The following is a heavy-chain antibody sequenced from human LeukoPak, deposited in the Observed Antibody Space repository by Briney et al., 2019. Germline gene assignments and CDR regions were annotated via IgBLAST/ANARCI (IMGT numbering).Heavy chain of an antibody. D-gene: IGHD3-10*01. CDR1: GVSLGSSC. Sequence: PSETLSLTCTVSGVSLGSSCWTWIRQPPGKGLEWIGYICNSGNINYNPSLKSRVTISVDTSKNQFSLKLSSVTAADTAVYYCARDSILLWFGESMGAYNWFDPWGQGTLVTVSS. J-gene: IGHJ5*02. V-gene: IGHV4-59*12. CDR2: ICNSGNI. CDR3: ARDSILLWFGESMGAYNWFDP.